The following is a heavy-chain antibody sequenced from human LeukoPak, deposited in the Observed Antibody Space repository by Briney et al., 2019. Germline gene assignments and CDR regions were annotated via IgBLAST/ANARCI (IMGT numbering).Heavy chain of an antibody. CDR2: INHSGST. Sequence: PSETLSLTCAVYGGSFSGYYWSWIRQPPGKGLEWIGEINHSGSTNYNPSLKSRVTISVDTSKNQFSLKLSSVTAADTAVYYRARGPLLWYSTVNWFDPWGQGTLVTVSS. J-gene: IGHJ5*02. CDR1: GGSFSGYY. CDR3: ARGPLLWYSTVNWFDP. V-gene: IGHV4-34*01. D-gene: IGHD6-13*01.